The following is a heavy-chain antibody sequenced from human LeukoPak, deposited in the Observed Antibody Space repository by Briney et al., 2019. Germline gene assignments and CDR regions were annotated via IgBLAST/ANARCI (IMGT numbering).Heavy chain of an antibody. CDR2: IYYSGNT. CDR1: SGSISNYY. D-gene: IGHD2-2*01. Sequence: SETLSLTCTVSSGSISNYYWTWIRRSPGKGLQWIGNIYYSGNTNYNPSLQSRVSISVDTSRNQFSLTLTSVTAADTAVYYCATSVGPYWSKNGFDVWGQGTMVTVSS. V-gene: IGHV4-59*08. CDR3: ATSVGPYWSKNGFDV. J-gene: IGHJ3*01.